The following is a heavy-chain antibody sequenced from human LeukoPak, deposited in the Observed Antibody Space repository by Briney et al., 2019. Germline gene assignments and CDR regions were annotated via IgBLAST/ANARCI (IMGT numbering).Heavy chain of an antibody. J-gene: IGHJ6*02. Sequence: SGTSLRLSCAASGFTFSGYDMHWVRQVSGKGLEWVALIWYDRSNIYYGDTVKGRFTISRDNAKNSLYLQMNSLRAEDTAVYYCAREGYYSGMDVWGQGTTVTVSS. CDR1: GFTFSGYD. CDR2: IWYDRSNI. CDR3: AREGYYSGMDV. V-gene: IGHV3-33*01.